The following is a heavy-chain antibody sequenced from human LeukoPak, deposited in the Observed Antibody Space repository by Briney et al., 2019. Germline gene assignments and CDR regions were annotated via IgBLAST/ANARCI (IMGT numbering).Heavy chain of an antibody. V-gene: IGHV3-33*01. D-gene: IGHD2/OR15-2a*01. J-gene: IGHJ6*02. CDR1: GFTFSNFG. Sequence: PGRSLRLSCAASGFTFSNFGMHWVRQAPGKGLEWVAVIWYDESNKYYADSVKGRFTISRDNSKNTLYLQMNSLRAEDTAVYYCARDQVQNYYYSGMDVWGQGTTVTVSS. CDR3: ARDQVQNYYYSGMDV. CDR2: IWYDESNK.